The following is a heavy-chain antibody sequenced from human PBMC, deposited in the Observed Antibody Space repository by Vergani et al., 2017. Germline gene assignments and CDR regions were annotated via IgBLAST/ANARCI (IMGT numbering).Heavy chain of an antibody. CDR2: IYSGGST. D-gene: IGHD1-26*01. CDR1: GFTFSDYY. J-gene: IGHJ4*02. Sequence: VQLVESGGGLVKPGGSLRLSCAASGFTFSDYYMSWIRQAPGKGLEWVSVIYSGGSTYYADSVKGRFTISRDNSKNTLYLQMNSLRAEDTAVYYCARVKGVVGATAFDYWGQGTLVTVSS. V-gene: IGHV3-66*01. CDR3: ARVKGVVGATAFDY.